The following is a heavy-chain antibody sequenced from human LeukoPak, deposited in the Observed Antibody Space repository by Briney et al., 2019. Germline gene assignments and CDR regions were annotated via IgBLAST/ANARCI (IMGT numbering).Heavy chain of an antibody. CDR2: IWRDGSKK. V-gene: IGHV3-33*01. D-gene: IGHD6-13*01. CDR1: GFTFSDYG. CDR3: ARTGIPLYYYGMDV. J-gene: IGHJ6*02. Sequence: GGSLRLSCAASGFTFSDYGMHWVRQAPGKGLEWVAVIWRDGSKKYYGDSVKGRFTISRDNAKNSLYLQMNSLRAEDTAVYYCARTGIPLYYYGMDVWGQGTTVTVSS.